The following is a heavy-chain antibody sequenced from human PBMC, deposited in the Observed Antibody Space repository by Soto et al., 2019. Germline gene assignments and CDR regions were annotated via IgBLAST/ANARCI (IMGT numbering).Heavy chain of an antibody. V-gene: IGHV3-23*01. CDR2: ISGSGSST. Sequence: PGGSLRLSCAASGFTFSSYGMSWVRQAPGKGLEWVSAISGSGSSTYYADSVKGRFTISRDNAKNTLYLQMNSLRAEDTAVYYCAKDYYGRDWGDAFDIWGQGTMVTVSS. J-gene: IGHJ3*02. D-gene: IGHD3-10*01. CDR1: GFTFSSYG. CDR3: AKDYYGRDWGDAFDI.